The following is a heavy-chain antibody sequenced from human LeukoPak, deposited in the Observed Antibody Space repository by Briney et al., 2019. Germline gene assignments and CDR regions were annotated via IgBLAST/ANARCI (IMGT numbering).Heavy chain of an antibody. CDR2: IYHSGST. D-gene: IGHD5-24*01. CDR3: ARGQGWPRRTFDY. V-gene: IGHV4-30-2*01. Sequence: SETLSLTCAVSGGSISSGGYSWSWIRQPPGQGLEWIGYIYHSGSTNYNPSLKSRVTISVDTSKNQFSLKLSSVTAADTAVYYCARGQGWPRRTFDYWGQGTLVTVSS. CDR1: GGSISSGGYS. J-gene: IGHJ4*02.